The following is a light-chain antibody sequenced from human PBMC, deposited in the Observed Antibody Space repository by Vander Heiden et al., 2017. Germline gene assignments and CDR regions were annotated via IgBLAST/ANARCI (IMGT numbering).Light chain of an antibody. CDR1: QSVLYSSNNKNY. CDR3: QQYYSTPQT. CDR2: WAS. Sequence: GSLGERATINCKSSQSVLYSSNNKNYLAWYQQKPGQPPKLLIYWASTRESGVPDRFSGSGSGTDFTLTISSLQAEDVAVHYCQQYYSTPQTFGQGTKVEIK. V-gene: IGKV4-1*01. J-gene: IGKJ1*01.